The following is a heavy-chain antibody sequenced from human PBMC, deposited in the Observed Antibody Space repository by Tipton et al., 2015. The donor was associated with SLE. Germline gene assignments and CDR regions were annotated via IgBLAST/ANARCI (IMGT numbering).Heavy chain of an antibody. CDR2: INHSGST. J-gene: IGHJ4*02. CDR3: ARGTSSSWRFDY. CDR1: GGSFSGYY. V-gene: IGHV4-34*01. D-gene: IGHD6-13*01. Sequence: TLSLTCAVYGGSFSGYYWSWIRQSPGKGLEWIGEINHSGSTNYNPSLKSRVTISVDTSKNQFSLELSSLRSEDTAVYYCARGTSSSWRFDYWGQGTLVTVPS.